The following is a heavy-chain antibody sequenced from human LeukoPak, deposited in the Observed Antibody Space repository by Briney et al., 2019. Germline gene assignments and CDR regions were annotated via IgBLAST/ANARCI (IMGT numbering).Heavy chain of an antibody. J-gene: IGHJ4*02. D-gene: IGHD1-1*01. CDR2: IYYSGST. CDR3: ARQPYMRSPFDY. CDR1: GGSISSYY. Sequence: SETLSLTCTVSGGSISSYYWSWIRQPPGKGLGWIGYIYYSGSTNYNPSLKSRVTISVDTSKNQFSLKLSSVTAADTAVYYCARQPYMRSPFDYWGQGTLVTVSS. V-gene: IGHV4-59*08.